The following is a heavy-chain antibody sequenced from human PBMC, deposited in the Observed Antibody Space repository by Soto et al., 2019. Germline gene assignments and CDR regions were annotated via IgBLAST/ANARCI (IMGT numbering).Heavy chain of an antibody. CDR1: GGSFSGYY. V-gene: IGHV4-34*01. J-gene: IGHJ6*02. Sequence: QVQLQQWGAGLLKPSETLSLTCAVYGGSFSGYYWSWIRQPPGKGLEWIGEINHSGSTNYNPSLKSRVTISVDTSQNQFSLKLSSVTAADTAVYYCARGRRNYYYYYGMDVWGQGTTVTVSS. CDR2: INHSGST. CDR3: ARGRRNYYYYYGMDV.